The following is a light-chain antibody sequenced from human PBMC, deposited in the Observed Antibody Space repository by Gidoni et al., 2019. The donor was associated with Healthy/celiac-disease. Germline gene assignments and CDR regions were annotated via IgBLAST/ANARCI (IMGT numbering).Light chain of an antibody. Sequence: CRASQSVSSNLAWYQQKPGQAPRLLIYGASTRATGIPARFSGSGSGTEFTLTISSLQSEDFAVYYCQQYNNWPPGTFXXXTKVEIK. J-gene: IGKJ1*01. CDR2: GAS. V-gene: IGKV3-15*01. CDR3: QQYNNWPPGT. CDR1: QSVSSN.